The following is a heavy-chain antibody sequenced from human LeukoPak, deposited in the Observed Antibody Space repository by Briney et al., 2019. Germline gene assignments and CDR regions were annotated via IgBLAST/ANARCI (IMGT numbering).Heavy chain of an antibody. D-gene: IGHD3-10*01. CDR1: GFTFSGYE. J-gene: IGHJ4*02. CDR3: ARDFITMVRGFDY. CDR2: ISSSGSTI. V-gene: IGHV3-48*03. Sequence: GGSLRLSCAASGFTFSGYEMNWVRQAPGKGLEWVSYISSSGSTIYYADSVKGRFTISRDNAKNSLYLQMNSLRAEDTAVYYCARDFITMVRGFDYWGQGTLVTVSS.